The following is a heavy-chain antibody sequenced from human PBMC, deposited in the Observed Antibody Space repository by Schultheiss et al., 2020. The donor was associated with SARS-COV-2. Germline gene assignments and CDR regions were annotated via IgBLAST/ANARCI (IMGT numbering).Heavy chain of an antibody. V-gene: IGHV4-61*01. CDR2: IYYSGST. J-gene: IGHJ5*02. CDR1: GGSVSSGSYY. Sequence: SQTLSLTCTVSGGSVSSGSYYWSWIRQPPGKGLEWIGYIYYSGSTNYNPSLKSRVTISVDTSKNQFSLKLSSVTAADTAVYYCARWGRITIFGVVISNNWFDPWGQGTLVTVSS. D-gene: IGHD3-3*01. CDR3: ARWGRITIFGVVISNNWFDP.